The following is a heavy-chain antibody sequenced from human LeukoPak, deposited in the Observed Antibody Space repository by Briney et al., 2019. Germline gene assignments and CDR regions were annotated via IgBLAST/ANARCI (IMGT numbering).Heavy chain of an antibody. CDR2: ISYDGSNK. D-gene: IGHD3-10*01. CDR1: GFTSSSYG. V-gene: IGHV3-30*18. CDR3: ANENYYGSGSYPDY. J-gene: IGHJ4*02. Sequence: PGRSLRLSCAASGFTSSSYGIHWVRQAPGKGLEWVALISYDGSNKYYADSVKGRFTISRDNSKNTLYLQMNSLRAEDTAVYYCANENYYGSGSYPDYWGQGTLVTVSS.